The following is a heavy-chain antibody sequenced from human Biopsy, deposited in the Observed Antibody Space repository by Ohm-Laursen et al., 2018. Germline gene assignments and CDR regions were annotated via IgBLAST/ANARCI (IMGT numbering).Heavy chain of an antibody. V-gene: IGHV4-4*07. CDR3: ARHAPSYSGSYWRYFDL. Sequence: SQTLSLTCSVSGDSISNDYWSWIRQSAGQGLEWIGRIHTSGSTNYNPSLKSRVTISVDTSMNHLSLRLTSVTAADMAVYYCARHAPSYSGSYWRYFDLWGRGTLVTVSS. D-gene: IGHD1-26*01. CDR1: GDSISNDY. J-gene: IGHJ2*01. CDR2: IHTSGST.